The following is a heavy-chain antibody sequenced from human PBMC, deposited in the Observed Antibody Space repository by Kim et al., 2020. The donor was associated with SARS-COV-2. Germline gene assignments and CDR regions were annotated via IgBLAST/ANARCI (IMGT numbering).Heavy chain of an antibody. J-gene: IGHJ4*02. Sequence: SETLSLTCAVSGGSISSSNWWSWVRQPPGKGLEWIGEIYHSGSTNYNPSLKSRVTISVDKTKNQFSLKLSSVTAADTAVYYCARRPHTMVRGVIKGGFDYWGQGTLVTVSS. CDR1: GGSISSSNW. D-gene: IGHD3-10*01. V-gene: IGHV4-4*02. CDR3: ARRPHTMVRGVIKGGFDY. CDR2: IYHSGST.